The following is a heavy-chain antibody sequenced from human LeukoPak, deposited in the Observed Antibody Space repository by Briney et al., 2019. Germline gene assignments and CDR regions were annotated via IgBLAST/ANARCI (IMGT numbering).Heavy chain of an antibody. D-gene: IGHD2-15*01. CDR3: ARSSRYCSGGSCYEFDY. CDR2: IIPIFGTA. CDR1: GGTFSSYA. Sequence: SVKVSCKASGGTFSSYAISWVRQAPGQGLEWMGGIIPIFGTANYAQKFQGRVTITADESTSTAYMELSSLRSEDTAVYYCARSSRYCSGGSCYEFDYWGQGTLVTVSS. J-gene: IGHJ4*02. V-gene: IGHV1-69*13.